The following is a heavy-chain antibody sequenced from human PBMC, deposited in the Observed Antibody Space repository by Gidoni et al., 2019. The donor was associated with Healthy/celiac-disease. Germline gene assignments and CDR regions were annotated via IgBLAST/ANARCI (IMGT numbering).Heavy chain of an antibody. CDR2: ISGSGGST. Sequence: EVQLLESGGGLVQPGGSLRLPCSASGFTFSSYAMSWVRQAPGKGLEWVSAISGSGGSTYYADSVKGRFTISRDNSKNTLYLQMNSLRAEDTAVYYCAKGRALKGIAVAGLDYWGQGTLVTVSS. J-gene: IGHJ4*02. CDR3: AKGRALKGIAVAGLDY. D-gene: IGHD6-19*01. V-gene: IGHV3-23*01. CDR1: GFTFSSYA.